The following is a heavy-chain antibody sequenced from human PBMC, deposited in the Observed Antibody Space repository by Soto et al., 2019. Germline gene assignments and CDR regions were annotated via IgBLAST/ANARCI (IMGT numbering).Heavy chain of an antibody. CDR3: TRGEGREGAWAAFDI. CDR2: IKGDGSVV. J-gene: IGHJ3*02. V-gene: IGHV3-74*01. CDR1: TFTLSNYW. Sequence: EVQLVESGGGLVQPGGSLRLSCAASTFTLSNYWIHWVRQAPGRGLVWVARIKGDGSVVNYADSVKGRFAISRDNARNTVFLDMYSLRAEDTAVYYCTRGEGREGAWAAFDIWGQGTFVIVSS. D-gene: IGHD1-26*01.